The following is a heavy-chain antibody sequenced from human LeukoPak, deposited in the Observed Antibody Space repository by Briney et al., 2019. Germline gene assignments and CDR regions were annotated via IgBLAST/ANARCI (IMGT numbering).Heavy chain of an antibody. Sequence: GGSLRLSCAASGFTFSDYYMSWIRQAPGKGLEWVSYISSSGSTIYYADSVKGRFTISRDDAKNSLYLQMNSLRAEDTAVYYCARDLFNIYFDYWGQGTLVTVSS. V-gene: IGHV3-11*01. CDR3: ARDLFNIYFDY. CDR2: ISSSGSTI. D-gene: IGHD2/OR15-2a*01. CDR1: GFTFSDYY. J-gene: IGHJ4*02.